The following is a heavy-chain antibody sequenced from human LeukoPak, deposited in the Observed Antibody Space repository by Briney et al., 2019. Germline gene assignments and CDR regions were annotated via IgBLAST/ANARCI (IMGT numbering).Heavy chain of an antibody. Sequence: GGSLRLSCAASGFTFSSYAMSWVRQAPGKGLEWVSAISGSGGSTYYADSVKGRFTISRDNSKNTLYLQMNSLRAEDTAVYYCATGPYYDFWSGYSFWGQGTLVTVSS. J-gene: IGHJ4*02. CDR3: ATGPYYDFWSGYSF. V-gene: IGHV3-23*01. CDR1: GFTFSSYA. D-gene: IGHD3-3*01. CDR2: ISGSGGST.